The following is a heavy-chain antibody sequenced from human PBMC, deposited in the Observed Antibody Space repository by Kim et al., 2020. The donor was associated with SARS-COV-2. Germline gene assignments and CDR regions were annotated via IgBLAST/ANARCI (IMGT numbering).Heavy chain of an antibody. V-gene: IGHV3-30*03. D-gene: IGHD6-13*01. J-gene: IGHJ2*01. Sequence: GGSLRLSCAASGYTFTSYSRRWVRQAPGKGLEWVSDITSDGNNQHYADSVKGRFTISRDNSKNTISLDMNNLRPDDTAVYYCARVASADFYDW. CDR1: GYTFTSYS. CDR3: ARVASADFYDW. CDR2: ITSDGNNQ.